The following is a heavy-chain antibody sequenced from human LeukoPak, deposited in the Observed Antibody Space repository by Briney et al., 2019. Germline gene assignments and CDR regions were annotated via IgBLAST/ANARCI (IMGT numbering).Heavy chain of an antibody. CDR2: ISPYNGNT. CDR1: GYTFNTYG. CDR3: ARGPHERSGYPDD. D-gene: IGHD3-22*01. Sequence: GASVKVSCTPSGYTFNTYGITWVRQAPGQGLEWMGWISPYNGNTNYAQKFQGRVTMTTDTSTSTAYMELRSLRSDDTAVYYCARGPHERSGYPDDWGQGTLVTVSS. V-gene: IGHV1-18*01. J-gene: IGHJ4*02.